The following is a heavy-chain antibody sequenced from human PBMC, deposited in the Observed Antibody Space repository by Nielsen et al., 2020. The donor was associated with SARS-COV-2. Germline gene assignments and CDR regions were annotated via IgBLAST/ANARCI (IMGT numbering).Heavy chain of an antibody. Sequence: GESLKISCVVSGFTISTYAMIWVRQAPGKGLEWVSGISGSGGSTYYADSVKGRFTISRDNSKNTLYLQMNSLRAEDTAVYYCARDNWCRMDVWGQGATVTVSS. D-gene: IGHD1-20*01. V-gene: IGHV3-23*01. J-gene: IGHJ6*02. CDR2: ISGSGGST. CDR3: ARDNWCRMDV. CDR1: GFTISTYA.